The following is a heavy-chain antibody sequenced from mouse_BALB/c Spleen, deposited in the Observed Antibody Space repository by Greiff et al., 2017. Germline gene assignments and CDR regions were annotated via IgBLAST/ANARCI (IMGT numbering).Heavy chain of an antibody. D-gene: IGHD1-1*01. CDR3: ARNYGSMDYAMDY. V-gene: IGHV1S56*01. Sequence: QVQLQQPGSVLVRPGASVRISCKASGYTFTSYYIHWVKQRPGQGLEWIGWIYPGNVNTKYNEKFKGKATLTADKSSSTAYMQLSSLTSEDSAVYFCARNYGSMDYAMDYWGQGTSVTVSS. CDR2: IYPGNVNT. J-gene: IGHJ4*01. CDR1: GYTFTSYY.